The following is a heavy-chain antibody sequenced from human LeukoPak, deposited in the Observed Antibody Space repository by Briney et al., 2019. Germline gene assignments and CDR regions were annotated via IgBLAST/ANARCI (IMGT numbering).Heavy chain of an antibody. CDR3: ARTRYYYDSSGYYFPYYFAF. D-gene: IGHD3-22*01. Sequence: PSQTLSLTCTVSGGSISSGDYYWSWIRQPPGKGLEWIGYIYYSGSTYYNPSLKSRITISVDTSKNQSSLKLSSVTAAVTAVYYCARTRYYYDSSGYYFPYYFAFWGQGTLVTVSS. J-gene: IGHJ4*02. CDR1: GGSISSGDYY. CDR2: IYYSGST. V-gene: IGHV4-30-4*01.